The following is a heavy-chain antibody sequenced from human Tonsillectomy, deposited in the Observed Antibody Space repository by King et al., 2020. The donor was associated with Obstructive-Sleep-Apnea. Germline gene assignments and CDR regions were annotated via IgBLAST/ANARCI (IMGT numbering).Heavy chain of an antibody. D-gene: IGHD3-22*01. J-gene: IGHJ3*02. CDR3: AKFDYDSSRSSVAAFDI. Sequence: VQLVESGGGLVHPGGSLRLSCAASGFAFSSYAMSWVRQAPGRGLEWVSTISGSGGSTHSAESVKGRFTISRDNFKNTLYLQMNSLRAEDTAVYYCAKFDYDSSRSSVAAFDIWGQGTMVTVSS. CDR1: GFAFSSYA. V-gene: IGHV3-23*04. CDR2: ISGSGGST.